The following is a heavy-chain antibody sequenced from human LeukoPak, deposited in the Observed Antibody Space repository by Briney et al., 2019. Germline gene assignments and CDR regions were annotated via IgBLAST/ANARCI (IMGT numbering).Heavy chain of an antibody. V-gene: IGHV3-7*01. CDR3: ARDEPLVVVPAAVPIFDY. J-gene: IGHJ4*02. CDR1: GSTFSSYW. CDR2: IKQDGSEK. D-gene: IGHD2-2*02. Sequence: GGSLRLSCAASGSTFSSYWMSWVRQAPGKGLEWVANIKQDGSEKYYVDSVKGRFTISRDNAKNSLYLQMNSLRAEDTAVYYCARDEPLVVVPAAVPIFDYWGQGTLVTVSS.